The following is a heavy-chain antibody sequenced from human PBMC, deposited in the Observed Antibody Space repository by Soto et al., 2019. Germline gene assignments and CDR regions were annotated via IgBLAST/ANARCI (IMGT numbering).Heavy chain of an antibody. CDR3: ARSPSGSYPEFDY. Sequence: VGSLRLSCAASVFPFSSYNMHWVRQAPGKGLEWVAVISYDGSNQYHADSVKGRFTLSRDNSKNTLYLQMNSLRAEDTAVYYCARSPSGSYPEFDYWGQGTLVTVSS. J-gene: IGHJ4*02. V-gene: IGHV3-30*04. CDR1: VFPFSSYN. CDR2: ISYDGSNQ. D-gene: IGHD1-26*01.